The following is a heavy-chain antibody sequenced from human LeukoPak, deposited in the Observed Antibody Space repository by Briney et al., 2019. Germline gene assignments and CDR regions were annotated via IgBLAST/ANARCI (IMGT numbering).Heavy chain of an antibody. CDR3: ARGVVPAADTSYYYYMDV. CDR1: GFTFSDYY. J-gene: IGHJ6*03. D-gene: IGHD2-2*01. V-gene: IGHV3-11*04. CDR2: ISSSGSTI. Sequence: GGSLRLSCAASGFTFSDYYMSWIRQAPGKGLEWVSYISSSGSTIYYADPVKGRFTISRDNAKNSLYLQMNSLRAEDTAVYYCARGVVPAADTSYYYYMDVWGKGTTVTVSS.